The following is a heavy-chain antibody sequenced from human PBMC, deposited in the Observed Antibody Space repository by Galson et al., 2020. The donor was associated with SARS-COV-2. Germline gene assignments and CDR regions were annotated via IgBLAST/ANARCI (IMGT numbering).Heavy chain of an antibody. D-gene: IGHD2-15*01. CDR2: FDPEDGET. Sequence: VKVSCKVSGYTLTELSMHWVRQAPGKGLEWMGGFDPEDGETIYAQKFQGRVTMTEDTSTDTAYMELSSLRSEDTAVYYCATAPVVVVAATSWFDPWGQGTLVTVSS. CDR1: GYTLTELS. J-gene: IGHJ5*02. CDR3: ATAPVVVVAATSWFDP. V-gene: IGHV1-24*01.